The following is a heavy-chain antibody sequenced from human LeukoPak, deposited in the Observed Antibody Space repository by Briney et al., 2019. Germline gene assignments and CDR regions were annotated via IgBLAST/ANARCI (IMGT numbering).Heavy chain of an antibody. D-gene: IGHD3-22*01. V-gene: IGHV1-18*01. CDR2: ISAYNGNT. CDR1: GYTFTSYG. J-gene: IGHJ3*02. Sequence: ASVKVSCKASGYTFTSYGISWVRQAPGQGLEWMGWISAYNGNTNYAQKLQGRVTMTTDTSTSTAYMELRSLRSDDTAVYYCARDPLYYYDSRGYYGHGAFDIWGQGTMVTVSS. CDR3: ARDPLYYYDSRGYYGHGAFDI.